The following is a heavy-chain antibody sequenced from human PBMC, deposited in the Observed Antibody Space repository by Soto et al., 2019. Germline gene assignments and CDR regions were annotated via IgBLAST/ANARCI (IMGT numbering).Heavy chain of an antibody. CDR1: GFTFSIYS. CDR3: AKDTYYHDSSGFYVFDY. D-gene: IGHD3-22*01. Sequence: PGGSLRLSCAASGFTFSIYSMNWVRQAPGKGLEWVAVTSFDGRNNNYADSVRGRFTISRDNFKNTLYLQMNSLRAEDTAVYYCAKDTYYHDSSGFYVFDYWGQGTPVTVSS. V-gene: IGHV3-30*18. CDR2: TSFDGRNN. J-gene: IGHJ4*02.